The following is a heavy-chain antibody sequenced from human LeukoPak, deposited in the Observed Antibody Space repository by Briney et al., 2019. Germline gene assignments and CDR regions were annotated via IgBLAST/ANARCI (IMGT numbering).Heavy chain of an antibody. CDR1: GGSISSYY. D-gene: IGHD3-10*01. CDR2: IYYSGST. CDR3: ASDQNYGGVDY. V-gene: IGHV4-59*08. Sequence: SETLSLTCTVSGGSISSYYWSWIRQPPGKGLEWIGYIYYSGSTNYNPSLKSRVTISVDTSKNQFSLKLSSVTAADTAVYYCASDQNYGGVDYWGQGTLVTVSS. J-gene: IGHJ4*02.